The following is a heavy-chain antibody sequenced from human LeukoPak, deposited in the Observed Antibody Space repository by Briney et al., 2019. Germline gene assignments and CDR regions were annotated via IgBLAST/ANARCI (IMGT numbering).Heavy chain of an antibody. J-gene: IGHJ4*02. CDR1: GFTFSSYG. D-gene: IGHD3-16*01. CDR2: ISYDGSNK. CDR3: AKGYAGNFDY. V-gene: IGHV3-30*18. Sequence: GGSLRLSCAASGFTFSSYGMHWVRQAPGKGLEWVAVISYDGSNKYYADSVKGRFIISRDNSKNTLYLQMNSLRAEDTAVYYCAKGYAGNFDYWGQGTLVTVSS.